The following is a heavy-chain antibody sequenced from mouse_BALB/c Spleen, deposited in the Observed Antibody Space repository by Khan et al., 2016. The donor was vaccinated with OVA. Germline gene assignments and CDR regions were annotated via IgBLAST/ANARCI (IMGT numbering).Heavy chain of an antibody. J-gene: IGHJ2*01. Sequence: EVQLQESGPELVKPGASVKISCKASGYSFTGYFMNWVMQSHGKSLEWIGRINPHIGETFYNPKFKGKATLTVDESSSTAHMELRSLASEDSAVYYCARIDGSDVDYWGQGTTLTVSS. V-gene: IGHV1-20*02. CDR1: GYSFTGYF. CDR2: INPHIGET. D-gene: IGHD1-1*01. CDR3: ARIDGSDVDY.